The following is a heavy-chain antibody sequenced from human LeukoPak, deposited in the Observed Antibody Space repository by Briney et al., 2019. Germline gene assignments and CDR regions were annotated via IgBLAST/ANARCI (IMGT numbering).Heavy chain of an antibody. CDR1: VGSISSSSYY. Sequence: SETLSLTCTVSVGSISSSSYYWGWIRQPPGKGLEWIGTIYYSGSTYYNPSLKSRVTISVDTSKNQFSLKLSSVTAADTAVYYCAGRFLEWLLDYWGQGTLVTVSS. CDR2: IYYSGST. CDR3: AGRFLEWLLDY. D-gene: IGHD3-3*01. J-gene: IGHJ4*02. V-gene: IGHV4-39*01.